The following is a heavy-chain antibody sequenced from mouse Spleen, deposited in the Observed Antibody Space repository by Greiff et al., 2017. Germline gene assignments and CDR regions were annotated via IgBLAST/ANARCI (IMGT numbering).Heavy chain of an antibody. CDR3: ARRGTVVYYAMDY. V-gene: IGHV1-64*01. Sequence: QVQLQQPGAELVKPGASVKLSCKASGYAFTSYWMHWVKQRPGQGLEWIGVIHPNSGSTNYNEKFKSKATLTVDKSSSTAYMQLSSLTSEDSAVYYCARRGTVVYYAMDYWGQGASVTGSS. J-gene: IGHJ4*01. D-gene: IGHD1-1*01. CDR1: GYAFTSYW. CDR2: IHPNSGST.